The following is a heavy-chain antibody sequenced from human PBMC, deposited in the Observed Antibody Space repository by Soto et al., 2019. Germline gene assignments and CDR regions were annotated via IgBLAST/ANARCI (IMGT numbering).Heavy chain of an antibody. D-gene: IGHD6-13*01. J-gene: IGHJ5*02. V-gene: IGHV3-30*03. CDR2: ISHDGTSI. CDR3: ARVWQQLVLHYNWFDP. CDR1: GFTFDNFG. Sequence: GGSLRLSCAASGFTFDNFGMHWVRQAPGKGLEWVAAISHDGTSIYYADSVKGRFTISRDNPKDTLYLHMSSLRAEDTAVYFCARVWQQLVLHYNWFDPWGQGTLVTVSS.